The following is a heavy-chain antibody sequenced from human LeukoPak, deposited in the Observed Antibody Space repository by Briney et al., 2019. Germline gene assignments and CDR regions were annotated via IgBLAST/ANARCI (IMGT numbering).Heavy chain of an antibody. CDR1: GFTFSSYG. Sequence: PGRSLTLSCAASGFTFSSYGMHWLRQAPGKGLEWVAVIWYDGSNKYYVDSVKGRFTISRDNSKNTLYLQMNSLRGEDTAVYYCAKGGWRVVESYFDYWGQGTLVTVSS. V-gene: IGHV3-33*06. J-gene: IGHJ4*02. CDR3: AKGGWRVVESYFDY. D-gene: IGHD3-22*01. CDR2: IWYDGSNK.